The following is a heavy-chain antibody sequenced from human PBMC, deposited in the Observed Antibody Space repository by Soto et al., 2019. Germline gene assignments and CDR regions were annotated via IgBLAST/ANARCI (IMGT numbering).Heavy chain of an antibody. J-gene: IGHJ5*02. CDR2: IYYSGST. CDR1: GGSISSSSYY. D-gene: IGHD3-16*02. Sequence: SETLSLTCTVSGGSISSSSYYWGWIRQPPGKGLEWIGSIYYSGSTYYNPSLKSRVTISVDTSKNQFSLKLRSVTAADTAVYYCARIVASGYDYIWGSYRLNWFDPWGQGTLVTVSS. CDR3: ARIVASGYDYIWGSYRLNWFDP. V-gene: IGHV4-39*01.